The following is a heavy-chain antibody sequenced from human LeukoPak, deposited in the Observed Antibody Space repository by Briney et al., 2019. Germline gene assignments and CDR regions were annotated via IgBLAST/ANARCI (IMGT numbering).Heavy chain of an antibody. CDR2: ISGSVNSA. D-gene: IGHD3-22*01. CDR3: ARSYYHDSSGGFDS. V-gene: IGHV3-23*01. CDR1: GLTYTSYG. Sequence: GGSLRLSWAPSGLTYTSYGMAWARHAPGEGLEWVSTISGSVNSAYYGDSVQGRFTISRDNSRNTVYLKMSSLRAEDTAVYYCARSYYHDSSGGFDSWGQGTLVTVSS. J-gene: IGHJ4*02.